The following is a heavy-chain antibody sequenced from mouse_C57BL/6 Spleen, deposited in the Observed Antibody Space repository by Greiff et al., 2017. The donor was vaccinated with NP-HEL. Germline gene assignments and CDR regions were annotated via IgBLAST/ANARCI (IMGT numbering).Heavy chain of an antibody. CDR1: GYTFTSYW. V-gene: IGHV1-55*01. D-gene: IGHD2-4*01. Sequence: QVQLQQPGAELVKPGASVKMSCKASGYTFTSYWITWVKQRPGQGLEWIGDIYPGSGSTNYNEKFKSKATLTVDTSSSTAYMQLSSLTSEDSAVYYCARGDDYEGFFAYWGQGTLVTVSA. J-gene: IGHJ3*01. CDR2: IYPGSGST. CDR3: ARGDDYEGFFAY.